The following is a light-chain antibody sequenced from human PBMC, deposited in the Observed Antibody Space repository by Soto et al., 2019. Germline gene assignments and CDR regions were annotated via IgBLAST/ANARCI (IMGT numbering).Light chain of an antibody. V-gene: IGKV1-27*01. CDR1: QGIGNN. CDR3: QYYDSGPWT. J-gene: IGKJ1*01. Sequence: EIQMTQSPSSLSASVGDRVTITCRASQGIGNNLAWYQQKPGKVPNLLIYAASTLHSGVPSRFGGSGSGTDIILSISILQPEYVAIYSCQYYDSGPWTFGQGTKV. CDR2: AAS.